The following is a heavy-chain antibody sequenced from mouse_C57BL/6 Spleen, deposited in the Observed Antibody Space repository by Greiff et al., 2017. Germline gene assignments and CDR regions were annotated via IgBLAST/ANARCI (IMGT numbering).Heavy chain of an antibody. CDR1: GFTFSDYG. CDR3: ARGSNPVDWDFDV. J-gene: IGHJ1*03. D-gene: IGHD2-5*01. CDR2: ISSGSSTI. V-gene: IGHV5-17*01. Sequence: EVQLQEPGAGLVRPGASLKLSCAASGFTFSDYGMHWVRQAPEQGLEWVAYISSGSSTIYYADTVKGRFTISIDNATNTPFLQLTSLRSEDTAMYYCARGSNPVDWDFDVWGTGTTVTVSS.